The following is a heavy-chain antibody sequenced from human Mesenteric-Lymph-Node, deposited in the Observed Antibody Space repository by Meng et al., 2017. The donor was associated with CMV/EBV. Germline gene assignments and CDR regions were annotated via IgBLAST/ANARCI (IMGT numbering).Heavy chain of an antibody. CDR2: ISYDGSNK. CDR1: GFTFSSYD. CDR3: ARDRRSSSRLNWFDP. J-gene: IGHJ5*02. V-gene: IGHV3-30-3*01. D-gene: IGHD6-6*01. Sequence: SGFTFSSYDKHWVRQAPGKGLEWVAVISYDGSNKYYADSVKGRFTISRDNSKNTLYLQMNSLRAEDTAVYYCARDRRSSSRLNWFDPWGQGTLVTVSS.